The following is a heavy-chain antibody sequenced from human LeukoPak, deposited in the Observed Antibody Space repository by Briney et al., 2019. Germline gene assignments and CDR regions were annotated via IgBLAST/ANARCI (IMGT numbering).Heavy chain of an antibody. V-gene: IGHV1-8*01. D-gene: IGHD3-22*01. CDR2: MNPNSGNT. J-gene: IGHJ5*02. CDR3: ASQTPYYDSSGEGGWFDP. Sequence: ASVTVSCTASGYTFTSYDINWVRQATGQGLEWMGWMNPNSGNTGYAQKFQGRVTMTRNTSISTAYMELSSLRSEDTAVYYCASQTPYYDSSGEGGWFDPWGQGTLVTVSS. CDR1: GYTFTSYD.